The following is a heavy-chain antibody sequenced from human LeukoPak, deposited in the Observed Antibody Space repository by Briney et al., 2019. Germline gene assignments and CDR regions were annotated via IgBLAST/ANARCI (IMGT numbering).Heavy chain of an antibody. J-gene: IGHJ6*02. CDR1: GFTFTSSA. CDR2: IVAGSGNT. D-gene: IGHD1-26*01. V-gene: IGHV1-58*01. CDR3: AAGTQWELNYYYYGMDV. Sequence: SVKVSCKASGFTFTSSAVQWVRQARGQRLEWIGWIVAGSGNTNYAQKFQERVTITRDMSTSTAYMELSSLRSEDTAVYYCAAGTQWELNYYYYGMDVWGQGTTVTVSS.